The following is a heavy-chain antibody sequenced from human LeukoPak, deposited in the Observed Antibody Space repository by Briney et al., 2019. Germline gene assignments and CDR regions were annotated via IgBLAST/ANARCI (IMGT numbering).Heavy chain of an antibody. D-gene: IGHD3-3*01. CDR3: ARLRITIFGVVHPRGNWFDP. V-gene: IGHV4-38-2*01. CDR1: GFSISSGYY. J-gene: IGHJ5*02. CDR2: IYHSGST. Sequence: SETLSLTCAVSGFSISSGYYWGWIRQPPGKGLEWIGSIYHSGSTDYNPSPQSRVTISVDTSTNQFSLNLTSVTAADTAVYYCARLRITIFGVVHPRGNWFDPWGQGTLVTVSS.